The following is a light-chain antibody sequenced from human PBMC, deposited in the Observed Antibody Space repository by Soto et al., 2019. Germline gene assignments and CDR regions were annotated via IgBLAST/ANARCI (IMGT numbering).Light chain of an antibody. CDR3: QQYGTSPVT. CDR2: GAS. Sequence: EIVLTQSPGIVSLSPGERATLACRASQSVNNNYLAWYQQKPGQAPRLLVYGASSRATGIPDRFSGSGSGTDFTLTISRLEPEDSAVYYCQQYGTSPVTFGGGTKAEIK. V-gene: IGKV3-20*01. CDR1: QSVNNNY. J-gene: IGKJ4*01.